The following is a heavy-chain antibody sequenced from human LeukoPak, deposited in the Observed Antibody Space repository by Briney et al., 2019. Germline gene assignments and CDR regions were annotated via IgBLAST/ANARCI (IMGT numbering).Heavy chain of an antibody. D-gene: IGHD3-22*01. Sequence: GESLQISCKGSGYIFTSYWIGWVRQLPGKGLEWMGIIYPGDSDTRYSPSFQGQVTISADKSISTAYLQWSSLKASDTAMYYCARLYYYDSSGYYYFDYWGQGTLVTVSS. V-gene: IGHV5-51*01. CDR2: IYPGDSDT. CDR1: GYIFTSYW. CDR3: ARLYYYDSSGYYYFDY. J-gene: IGHJ4*02.